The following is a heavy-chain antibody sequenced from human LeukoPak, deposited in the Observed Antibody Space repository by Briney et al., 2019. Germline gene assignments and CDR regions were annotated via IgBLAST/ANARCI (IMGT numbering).Heavy chain of an antibody. D-gene: IGHD6-13*01. Sequence: ASVKVSCKASGYTFTSYDFDWLRQATGQGPEWMGWMNPNSGATGYAQKFQGRVTMTRSASINTAYMELSSLRSEDTAMYYCATWGSSSSPLPDMDVWGQGTKVTVSS. CDR3: ATWGSSSSPLPDMDV. CDR1: GYTFTSYD. V-gene: IGHV1-8*01. CDR2: MNPNSGAT. J-gene: IGHJ6*02.